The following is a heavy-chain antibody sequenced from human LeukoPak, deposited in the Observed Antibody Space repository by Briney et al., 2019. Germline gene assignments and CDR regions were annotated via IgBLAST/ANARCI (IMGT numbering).Heavy chain of an antibody. D-gene: IGHD2-2*01. J-gene: IGHJ4*02. Sequence: PSETLSLTCTVSGDSISSSNCYWGWIRQPPGKGLEWIGSIYFSGGTYYNASLKSRVTISVDTSKNQFSLRLSSVTAADTAVYYCARSSRSWSTFDNWGQGTLVTVSS. V-gene: IGHV4-39*01. CDR3: ARSSRSWSTFDN. CDR2: IYFSGGT. CDR1: GDSISSSNCY.